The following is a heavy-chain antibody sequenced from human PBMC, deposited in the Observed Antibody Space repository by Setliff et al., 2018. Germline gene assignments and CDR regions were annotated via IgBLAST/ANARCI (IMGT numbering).Heavy chain of an antibody. CDR3: ARDVFPYHYEGAFDI. V-gene: IGHV1-46*01. D-gene: IGHD3-22*01. Sequence: ASVKVSCKASGYTFTSHYMHWVRQASGLGLEWMGTINPSSGRTSYAQKFQGRATMTRDTSTSTVYMDMSSLRSEDTAVYYCARDVFPYHYEGAFDIWGQGTMVTVSS. J-gene: IGHJ3*02. CDR1: GYTFTSHY. CDR2: INPSSGRT.